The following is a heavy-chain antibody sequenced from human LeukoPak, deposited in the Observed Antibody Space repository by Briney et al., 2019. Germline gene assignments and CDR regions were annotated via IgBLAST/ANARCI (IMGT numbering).Heavy chain of an antibody. CDR3: VRGGQGDGHSADEAFDI. D-gene: IGHD5-18*01. V-gene: IGHV4-59*12. Sequence: PSETLSLTCTVSGGSINYYYWMWIRQPPGKGLEWIGYIYYSGGTHYNPSLKSRVTMLVDTSKNQFSLKLSSVTPEDTAVYYCVRGGQGDGHSADEAFDIWGQGTMVTVS. J-gene: IGHJ3*02. CDR1: GGSINYYY. CDR2: IYYSGGT.